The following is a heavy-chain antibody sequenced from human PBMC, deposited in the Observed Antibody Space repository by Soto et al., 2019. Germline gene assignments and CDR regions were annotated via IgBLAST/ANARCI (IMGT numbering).Heavy chain of an antibody. V-gene: IGHV1-69*04. CDR3: ARDMGSGYDFDY. CDR2: IIPILGIA. CDR1: GGTFSSYT. J-gene: IGHJ4*02. D-gene: IGHD5-12*01. Sequence: SVKVSCKDSGGTFSSYTISWVRQAPGQGLEWMGRIIPILGIANYAQKFQGRVTITADKSTSTAYMELSSLRSEDTAVYYCARDMGSGYDFDYWGQGTLVTVSS.